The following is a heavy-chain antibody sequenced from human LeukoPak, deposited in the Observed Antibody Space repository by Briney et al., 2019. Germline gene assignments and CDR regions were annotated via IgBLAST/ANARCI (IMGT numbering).Heavy chain of an antibody. J-gene: IGHJ4*02. CDR2: INWNGGST. D-gene: IGHD5-12*01. V-gene: IGHV3-20*04. Sequence: GGSLRLSCAASGFTFDDYGMTWGRQAPGKGLEWGSGINWNGGSTGYADSVKGRFTISRDNAKNSLYLQMNSLRAEDTVLYYCARRSGYDPNYFDYWGQGTLVTVSS. CDR3: ARRSGYDPNYFDY. CDR1: GFTFDDYG.